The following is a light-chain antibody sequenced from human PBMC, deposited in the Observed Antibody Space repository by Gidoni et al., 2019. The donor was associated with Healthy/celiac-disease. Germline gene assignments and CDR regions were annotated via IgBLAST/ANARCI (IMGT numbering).Light chain of an antibody. CDR3: MQALQTPRT. V-gene: IGKV2-28*01. Sequence: DIVMTQPPLSLPVTTGEPASISCRSSQSLLHSNGYNYLDWYLQTPGQSPQLLIYLGSNRASGVPDRFRGSGSGTDFTLKISRVEAEDVGVYYCMQALQTPRTFGQGTKVEIK. CDR1: QSLLHSNGYNY. CDR2: LGS. J-gene: IGKJ1*01.